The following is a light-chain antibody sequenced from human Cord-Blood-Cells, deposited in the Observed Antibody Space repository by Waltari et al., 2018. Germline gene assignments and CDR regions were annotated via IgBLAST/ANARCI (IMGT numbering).Light chain of an antibody. CDR3: CSYAGSSTWV. J-gene: IGLJ3*02. Sequence: QSALTQPASVSGSPGQSLTTSCTGTSSDVGSYNLFSWYQQHPGKAPKLMIYEGSKRPAGVSNRFSGSKSGNTASLTISGLQAEDEADYYCCSYAGSSTWVFGGGTKLTVL. V-gene: IGLV2-23*01. CDR1: SSDVGSYNL. CDR2: EGS.